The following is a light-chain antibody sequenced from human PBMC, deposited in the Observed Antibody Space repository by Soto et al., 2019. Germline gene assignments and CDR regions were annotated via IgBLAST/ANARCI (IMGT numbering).Light chain of an antibody. V-gene: IGKV1-5*03. CDR2: KAS. CDR3: QQYDSYPWT. J-gene: IGKJ1*01. Sequence: DIQMTQSPSTLSASVGDRVTITCRASQGINSWLAWYQKKPGKVPKLLIYKASSLESGVPSRFRGSGSGTEFTLTISSLQPDDFATYFCQQYDSYPWTFGQGTKVEIK. CDR1: QGINSW.